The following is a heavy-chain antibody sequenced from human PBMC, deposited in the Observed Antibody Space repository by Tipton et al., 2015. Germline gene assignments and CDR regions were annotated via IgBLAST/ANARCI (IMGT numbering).Heavy chain of an antibody. Sequence: GLVKPSETLSLGCSVSGDSIRNKYWSWIRQPAGKGLEWIGRIYSGGTVAYNPSLKSRVTISVDTSKNQFSLKLSSVTAADTAVYYCAGGAYDFWSGYYHWFDPWGQGTLVTVSS. CDR2: IYSGGTV. CDR3: AGGAYDFWSGYYHWFDP. V-gene: IGHV4-4*07. J-gene: IGHJ5*02. CDR1: GDSIRNKY. D-gene: IGHD3-3*01.